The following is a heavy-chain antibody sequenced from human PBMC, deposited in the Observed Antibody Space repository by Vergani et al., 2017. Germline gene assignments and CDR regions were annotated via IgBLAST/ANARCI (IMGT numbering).Heavy chain of an antibody. Sequence: QVQLQESGPGLVKPSETLSLTCTVSGGSISSYYWSWIRQPPGKRLEWIGYIYYSGSTNYNPSLKSRVTRSVDTSKNQFSLKLSSVTAADTAVYYCARVRLVPAAIYYMDVWGKGTTVTVSS. J-gene: IGHJ6*03. CDR3: ARVRLVPAAIYYMDV. CDR1: GGSISSYY. CDR2: IYYSGST. D-gene: IGHD2-2*01. V-gene: IGHV4-59*01.